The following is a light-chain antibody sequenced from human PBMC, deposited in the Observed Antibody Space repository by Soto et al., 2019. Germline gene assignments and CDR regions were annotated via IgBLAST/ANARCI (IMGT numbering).Light chain of an antibody. Sequence: EIVLTQSPCTLSLSPGERATLSCRASQSVSSRYLAWYQQKPGQAPRLLIYGASSMAAGIPDRFSGSGSGTDFTLTTSRLEPEDVALYDCQPYGSSPPYTFGQGTKLEIK. V-gene: IGKV3-20*01. CDR2: GAS. CDR3: QPYGSSPPYT. CDR1: QSVSSRY. J-gene: IGKJ2*01.